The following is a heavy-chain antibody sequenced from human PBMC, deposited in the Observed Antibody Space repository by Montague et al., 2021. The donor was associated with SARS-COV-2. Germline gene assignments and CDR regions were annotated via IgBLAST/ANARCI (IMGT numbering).Heavy chain of an antibody. J-gene: IGHJ6*02. D-gene: IGHD3-16*01. V-gene: IGHV3-30-3*01. CDR3: ARGFRGAYYYGMDV. CDR1: GFTVSSYA. Sequence: SLRLSCAASGFTVSSYALHWVRQAPGKGLEWVAVISYDGSNKYYSYSXXGRFTISRDNSKNTLYLQMNSLRAEDTAVYYCARGFRGAYYYGMDVWGQRTTVTVSS. CDR2: ISYDGSNK.